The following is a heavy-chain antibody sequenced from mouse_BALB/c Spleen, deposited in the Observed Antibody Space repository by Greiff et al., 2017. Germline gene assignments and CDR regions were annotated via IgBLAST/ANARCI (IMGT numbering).Heavy chain of an antibody. V-gene: IGHV1S29*02. J-gene: IGHJ3*01. CDR2: IYPYNGVT. CDR1: GYTFTDYN. Sequence: EVQLQQSGPELVKPGASVKISCKASGYTFTDYNMHWVKQSHGKSLEWIGYIYPYNGVTGYNQKVKSKATLTVDKSSSTAYMELRSLTYEDSAVYYCARRAWFAYWGQGTLVTVSA. CDR3: ARRAWFAY.